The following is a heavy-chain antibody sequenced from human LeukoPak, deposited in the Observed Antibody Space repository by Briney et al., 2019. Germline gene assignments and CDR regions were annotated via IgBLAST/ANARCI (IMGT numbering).Heavy chain of an antibody. V-gene: IGHV1-18*01. D-gene: IGHD6-13*01. CDR2: ISAYNGNT. CDR3: AREKAAHLNYYYYYYMDV. CDR1: GYTFTSYG. J-gene: IGHJ6*03. Sequence: ASVKVSCKASGYTFTSYGISWVRQAPGQGLEWMGWISAYNGNTNYAQKLQGRVTMTTDTSTSTAYMELRSLGSDDTAVYYCAREKAAHLNYYYYYYMDVWGKGTTVTVSS.